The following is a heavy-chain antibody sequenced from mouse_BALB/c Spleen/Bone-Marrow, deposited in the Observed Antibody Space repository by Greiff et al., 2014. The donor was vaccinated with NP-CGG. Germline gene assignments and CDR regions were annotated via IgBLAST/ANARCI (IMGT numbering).Heavy chain of an antibody. V-gene: IGHV5-17*02. CDR3: ARSGSSSGYFDY. D-gene: IGHD1-1*01. Sequence: VQLKESGGGLVQPEGSRKLSCAASGFTFSSFGMHWVRQAPEKGLEWVAYISSGSSTIYYADTVMGRFTISRDNPKNTLFLQMTSLRSEDTAMYYCARSGSSSGYFDYWGQGTTLTVSS. CDR2: ISSGSSTI. CDR1: GFTFSSFG. J-gene: IGHJ2*01.